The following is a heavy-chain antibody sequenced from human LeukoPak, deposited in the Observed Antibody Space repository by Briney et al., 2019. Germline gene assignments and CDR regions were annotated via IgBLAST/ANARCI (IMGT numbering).Heavy chain of an antibody. CDR1: GFTFSSYS. Sequence: PGGSLRLPCAASGFTFSSYSMNWVRQAPGKGLEWVSSISSSSSYIYYADSVKGRFTISRDNAKNSLYLQMNSLRAEDTAVYYCARDEGYQQTFDYWGQGTLVTVSS. D-gene: IGHD2-2*01. J-gene: IGHJ4*02. CDR2: ISSSSSYI. CDR3: ARDEGYQQTFDY. V-gene: IGHV3-21*01.